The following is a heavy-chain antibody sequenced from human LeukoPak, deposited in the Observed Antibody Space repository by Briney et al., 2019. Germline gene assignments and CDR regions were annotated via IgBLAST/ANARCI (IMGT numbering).Heavy chain of an antibody. D-gene: IGHD6-13*01. J-gene: IGHJ4*02. CDR1: GFTFSLYW. CDR3: ARDLGSIAAAGLDY. Sequence: GGSLRLSCVASGFTFSLYWMSWVRQAPGKGLEWVANIKQDGSEKYYVDSVKGRITISRDNAKKSLYLQMNSLRAEDTAVYYCARDLGSIAAAGLDYWGQGTLVTVSS. V-gene: IGHV3-7*01. CDR2: IKQDGSEK.